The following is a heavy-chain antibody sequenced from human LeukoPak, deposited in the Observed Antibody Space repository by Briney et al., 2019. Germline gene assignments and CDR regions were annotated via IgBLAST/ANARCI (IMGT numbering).Heavy chain of an antibody. CDR3: ARGAEMDTISSYFDS. D-gene: IGHD5-24*01. Sequence: GGSLRLSCAASGFTFSSYSMNWVRQAPGKGLEWVSSISSSSYIYYADSVKGRFTISRDNAKNSLYLQMNSLRAEDTAVYYCARGAEMDTISSYFDSWGQGTLVTVSS. J-gene: IGHJ4*02. V-gene: IGHV3-21*01. CDR2: ISSSSYI. CDR1: GFTFSSYS.